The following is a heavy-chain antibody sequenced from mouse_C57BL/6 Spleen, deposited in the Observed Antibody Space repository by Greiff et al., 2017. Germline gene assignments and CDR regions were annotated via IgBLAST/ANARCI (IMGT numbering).Heavy chain of an antibody. CDR2: INPNNGGT. J-gene: IGHJ1*03. V-gene: IGHV1-18*01. D-gene: IGHD1-1*01. CDR1: GYTFTDYN. CDR3: AREGYYYGSSYDWYFDV. Sequence: VQLQQSGPELVKPGASVKIPCTASGYTFTDYNMDWVKQSHGKSLEWIGDINPNNGGTIYNHKFKGKATLTVDKASSTAYMWLHSLTSEDAAVYYCAREGYYYGSSYDWYFDVWGTGTTVTVSS.